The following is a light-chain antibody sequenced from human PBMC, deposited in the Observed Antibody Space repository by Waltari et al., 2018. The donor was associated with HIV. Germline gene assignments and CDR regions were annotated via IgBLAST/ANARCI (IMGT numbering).Light chain of an antibody. CDR1: SANIGNNY. CDR3: GPWDSSLSAVV. V-gene: IGLV1-51*01. Sequence: QSVLTQPPSVSAAPGQKVTISCSGSSANIGNNYVSWYQQLPGTAPKLLIYANTKRPSGIPDRFSRSKSGTSATLGITGLQTGDEADYYCGPWDSSLSAVVFGGGTKLTVL. CDR2: ANT. J-gene: IGLJ2*01.